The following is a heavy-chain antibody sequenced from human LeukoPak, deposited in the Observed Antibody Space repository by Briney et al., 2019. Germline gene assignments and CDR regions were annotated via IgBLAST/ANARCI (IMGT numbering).Heavy chain of an antibody. V-gene: IGHV3-11*04. Sequence: PWGSLRLSCTVSGFTFSDYYMSWVRQAPGKGLEWVSYISSSGSRLHYADSVEGRFTISRDNGKSSLYLQMSSLRVEDTAVYYCTRRPYSSSWYYFDYWGQGTLVTVSS. J-gene: IGHJ4*02. CDR2: ISSSGSRL. CDR1: GFTFSDYY. CDR3: TRRPYSSSWYYFDY. D-gene: IGHD6-13*01.